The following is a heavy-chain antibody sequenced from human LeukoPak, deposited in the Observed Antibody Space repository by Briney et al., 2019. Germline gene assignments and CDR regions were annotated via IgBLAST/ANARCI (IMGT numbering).Heavy chain of an antibody. CDR3: ARLAWGRLDY. D-gene: IGHD7-27*01. Sequence: SQTLSLTCTVSGGSISSGSYYWSWIRQPAGQGLEWIGRIYTSGSTNYNPSLKSRVTISVDTSKNQFSLKLRSVTAADTAVYYCARLAWGRLDYWGQGTLVTVSS. V-gene: IGHV4-61*02. J-gene: IGHJ4*02. CDR1: GGSISSGSYY. CDR2: IYTSGST.